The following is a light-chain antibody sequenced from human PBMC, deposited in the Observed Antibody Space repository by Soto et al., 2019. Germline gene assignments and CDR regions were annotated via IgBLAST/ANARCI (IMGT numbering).Light chain of an antibody. CDR3: QQYGGSPPIT. CDR1: RSVSSN. Sequence: EIVMTQSPATLSVSPVERATLSCSASRSVSSNLAWYQQKPGQAPRLLIYGASRRAAGIPDRFSGSGSGTDFTLTISRVDPEDFAVYYCQQYGGSPPITFGQGTRLEIK. V-gene: IGKV3-20*01. J-gene: IGKJ5*01. CDR2: GAS.